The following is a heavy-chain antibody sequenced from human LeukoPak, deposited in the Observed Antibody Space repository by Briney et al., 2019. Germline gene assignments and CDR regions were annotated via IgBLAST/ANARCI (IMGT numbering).Heavy chain of an antibody. V-gene: IGHV3-48*01. D-gene: IGHD3-10*01. J-gene: IGHJ4*02. CDR3: ARDRDYYGSGSFDY. CDR1: GFTFNVYS. Sequence: GGSLRLSCAASGFTFNVYSMNWVRQAPGKGLEWVSYISSSSSTIYYADPVKGRFTISRDNAKNSLYLQMNSLRAEDTTVYYCARDRDYYGSGSFDYWGQGTLVTVSS. CDR2: ISSSSSTI.